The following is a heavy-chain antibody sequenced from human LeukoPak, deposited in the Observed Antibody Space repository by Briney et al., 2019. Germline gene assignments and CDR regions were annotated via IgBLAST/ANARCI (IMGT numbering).Heavy chain of an antibody. CDR2: LSSTTSYI. V-gene: IGHV3-21*01. CDR1: GFTFSSHT. Sequence: GESLRLSCVASGFTFSSHTMNWVRQAPGKGLEWVSSLSSTTSYIYYADSVKGRFTISRDNAKNSLYLQMNSLRAEDTAVYYCARDGGYYEILTGYELDYWGQGTLVTVSS. J-gene: IGHJ4*02. D-gene: IGHD3-9*01. CDR3: ARDGGYYEILTGYELDY.